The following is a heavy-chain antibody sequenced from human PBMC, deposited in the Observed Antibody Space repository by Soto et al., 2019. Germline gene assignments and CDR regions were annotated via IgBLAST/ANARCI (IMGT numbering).Heavy chain of an antibody. J-gene: IGHJ4*02. Sequence: GGSLRLSCAASGFTFSSYAMHWVRQAPGKGLEWVAVISYDGSNKYYADSVKGRFTISRDNSKNTLYLQMNSLRAEDTAVYYCARDSRYDILTGPYFYYWGQGTLVTVSS. V-gene: IGHV3-30-3*01. CDR3: ARDSRYDILTGPYFYY. CDR2: ISYDGSNK. D-gene: IGHD3-9*01. CDR1: GFTFSSYA.